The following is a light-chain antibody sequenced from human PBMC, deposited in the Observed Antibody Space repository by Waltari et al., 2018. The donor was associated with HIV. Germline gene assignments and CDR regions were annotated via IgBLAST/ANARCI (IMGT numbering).Light chain of an antibody. CDR2: AAS. CDR3: LQTFISPLT. CDR1: ENIWTF. V-gene: IGKV1-39*01. Sequence: DIQMTQSPSSLSASAGDTVAITCRPSENIWTFLVWYRQKPGKTPELLIYAASNLGDGVPSRFSGRGSGTHFSLTISGLQPDDAATYYCLQTFISPLTFGPGTKVDVK. J-gene: IGKJ3*01.